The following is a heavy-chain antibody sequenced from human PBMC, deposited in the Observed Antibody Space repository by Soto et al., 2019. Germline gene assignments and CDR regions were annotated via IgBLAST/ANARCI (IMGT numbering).Heavy chain of an antibody. V-gene: IGHV1-69*04. D-gene: IGHD2-2*01. CDR3: AREPPVSSTSPGEGAVDY. CDR2: IIPILGIA. J-gene: IGHJ4*02. Sequence: ASVKVSCKASGGTFSSYTISWVRQAPGQGLEWMGRIIPILGIANYAQKFQGRVTITADKSTSTAYMELSSLRSEDTAVYYCAREPPVSSTSPGEGAVDYWGQGTLVTVSS. CDR1: GGTFSSYT.